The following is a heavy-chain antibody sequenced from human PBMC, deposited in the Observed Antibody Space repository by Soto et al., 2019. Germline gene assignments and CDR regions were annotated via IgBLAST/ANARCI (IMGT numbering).Heavy chain of an antibody. D-gene: IGHD6-19*01. V-gene: IGHV5-51*01. J-gene: IGHJ3*01. CDR2: IFPGDSET. Sequence: PGESLKISCQGSGYNFANYWIGWVRQMPGKGLECMGMIFPGDSETKYSLSLQGQVSISADKSISTAYLQWSTLKASDTAMYYCAAGYSTGLDGFDVWGQGTMVTVSS. CDR3: AAGYSTGLDGFDV. CDR1: GYNFANYW.